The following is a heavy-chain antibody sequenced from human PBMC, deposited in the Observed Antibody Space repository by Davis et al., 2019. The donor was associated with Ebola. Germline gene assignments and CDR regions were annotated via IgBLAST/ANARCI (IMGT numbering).Heavy chain of an antibody. D-gene: IGHD1-26*01. CDR3: ARGIVGATRPYYFDY. J-gene: IGHJ4*02. Sequence: AASVKVSCKASGGTFSSYAISWVRQAPGQGLEWTGGIIPIFGTANYAQKFQGRVTITADESTSTAYMELSSLRSEDTAVYYCARGIVGATRPYYFDYWGQGTLVTVSS. CDR1: GGTFSSYA. V-gene: IGHV1-69*13. CDR2: IIPIFGTA.